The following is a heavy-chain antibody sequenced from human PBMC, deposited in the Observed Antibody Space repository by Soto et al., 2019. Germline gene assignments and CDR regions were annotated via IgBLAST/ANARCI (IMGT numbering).Heavy chain of an antibody. CDR2: IIPLSGTA. V-gene: IGHV1-69*01. Sequence: QVQLVQSGAEVKKPGSSVKVSCKASGGTFSSYAISWVRQAPGQGLEWMGGIIPLSGTANYAQKFQGRVTITADESTRTAYMELSSLRSEDTAVYYCARSQGSSTSLEIYYYYYYGMDVWGQGNTVTVSS. CDR3: ARSQGSSTSLEIYYYYYYGMDV. CDR1: GGTFSSYA. J-gene: IGHJ6*02. D-gene: IGHD2-2*01.